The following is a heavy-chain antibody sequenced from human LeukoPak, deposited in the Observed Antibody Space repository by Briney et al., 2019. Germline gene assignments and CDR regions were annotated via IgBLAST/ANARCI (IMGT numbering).Heavy chain of an antibody. V-gene: IGHV3-11*03. D-gene: IGHD6-19*01. Sequence: PGGSLRVSCAASGFTFSDYYMSWIRQAPGKGLEWVSYISSSSSYTNYADSVKGRFTISRDNAKNSLYLQMNSLRAEDTAVYYCAAYSSGWYGGIYWGQGTLVTVSS. CDR2: ISSSSSYT. CDR1: GFTFSDYY. CDR3: AAYSSGWYGGIY. J-gene: IGHJ4*02.